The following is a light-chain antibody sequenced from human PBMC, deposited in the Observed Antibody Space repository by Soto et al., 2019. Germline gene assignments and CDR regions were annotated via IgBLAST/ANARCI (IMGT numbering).Light chain of an antibody. J-gene: IGKJ1*01. V-gene: IGKV1-39*01. CDR3: QQTYSDSWT. Sequence: DIQMTQSPSSLSASVGDRVTITCRASQSISNFLNWYQHEPGKAPKVLIYAASRLESGVPSRFSGSGGGTDFTLTISSLQPEDFATYYCQQTYSDSWTFGQGTKVDI. CDR1: QSISNF. CDR2: AAS.